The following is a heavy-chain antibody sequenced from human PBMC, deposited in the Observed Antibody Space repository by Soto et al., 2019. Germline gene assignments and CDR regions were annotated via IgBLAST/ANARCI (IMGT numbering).Heavy chain of an antibody. CDR3: ARGLVPAAKTSLNDY. V-gene: IGHV3-23*01. CDR2: ISDDGGST. J-gene: IGHJ4*02. D-gene: IGHD2-2*01. Sequence: SLRLSCAASGFPFNNYAMTWVRQAPGKGLEWVSTISDDGGSTYYADSVKGRFTISRDNSKKTLFLQMNSLRAEDTAVYYCARGLVPAAKTSLNDYWGQGTLVTVSS. CDR1: GFPFNNYA.